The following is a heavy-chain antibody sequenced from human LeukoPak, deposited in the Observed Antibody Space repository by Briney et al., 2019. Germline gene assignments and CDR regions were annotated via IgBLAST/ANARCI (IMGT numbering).Heavy chain of an antibody. Sequence: GGSLRLSCAASASTFSSYVMSWVRQAPGKGLEWISTIGGSGSTTYYADSIKGRFIISRDNSKNTLYLQMNSLRAEDTAVYYCAKGEAHAFWSGYYFDYWGQGTLVTASS. J-gene: IGHJ4*02. V-gene: IGHV3-23*01. D-gene: IGHD3-3*01. CDR3: AKGEAHAFWSGYYFDY. CDR2: IGGSGSTT. CDR1: ASTFSSYV.